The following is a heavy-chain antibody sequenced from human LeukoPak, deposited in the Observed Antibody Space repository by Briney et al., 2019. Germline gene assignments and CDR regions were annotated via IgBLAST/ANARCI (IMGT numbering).Heavy chain of an antibody. CDR2: INHSGST. CDR1: GGSFSGYY. J-gene: IGHJ4*02. V-gene: IGHV4-34*01. Sequence: SETLSLTCAVYGGSFSGYYWSWIRQPPGKGLEWIGEINHSGSTNYNPSLKSRVTISVDTSKNQFSLKLSSVTAADTAVYYCARGDARSSSREFDYWGQGTLVTVSS. D-gene: IGHD6-6*01. CDR3: ARGDARSSSREFDY.